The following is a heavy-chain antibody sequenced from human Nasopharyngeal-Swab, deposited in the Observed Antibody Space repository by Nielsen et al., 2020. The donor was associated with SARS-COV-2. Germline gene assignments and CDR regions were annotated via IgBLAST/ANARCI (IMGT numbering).Heavy chain of an antibody. CDR1: GGSISTDNYY. CDR2: IYYSGST. D-gene: IGHD2-2*01. Sequence: SETLSLTCTVSGGSISTDNYYWTWIRQHPGKGLEWIGFIYYSGSTYYNPSLKSRLTMSVDTSRNRFSLKLNSVIAADTAMYYCARGPGSLVPAVCRLDVWGEGTTVAVSS. J-gene: IGHJ6*04. V-gene: IGHV4-31*03. CDR3: ARGPGSLVPAVCRLDV.